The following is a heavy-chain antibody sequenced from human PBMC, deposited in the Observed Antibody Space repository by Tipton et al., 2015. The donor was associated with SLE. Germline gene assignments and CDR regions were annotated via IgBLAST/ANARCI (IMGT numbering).Heavy chain of an antibody. Sequence: SLRLSCATSGFTFSSYGIHWVRQAPGKGLEWVAFIRFDGSNKYYADSVKGRFTISRDNSKNTLYLQMNSLRAEDTGLYYCAKGCDSRGGGFSSWGHGTLVAGFS. CDR2: IRFDGSNK. CDR1: GFTFSSYG. D-gene: IGHD3-22*01. V-gene: IGHV3-30*02. J-gene: IGHJ5*01. CDR3: AKGCDSRGGGFSS.